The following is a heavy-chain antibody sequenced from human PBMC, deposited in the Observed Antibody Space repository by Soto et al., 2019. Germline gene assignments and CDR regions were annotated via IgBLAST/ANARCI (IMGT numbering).Heavy chain of an antibody. CDR3: AKEKYCSSTSCYWGGGYYYYYGMDV. Sequence: TASGFTFSSYAMSWVRQAPGKGLEWVSAISGSGGSTYYADSVKGRFTSSRDNSKNTLYLQMNSLRAEDTAVYYCAKEKYCSSTSCYWGGGYYYYYGMDVWGQGTTVTVSS. D-gene: IGHD2-2*01. V-gene: IGHV3-23*01. CDR2: ISGSGGST. CDR1: GFTFSSYA. J-gene: IGHJ6*02.